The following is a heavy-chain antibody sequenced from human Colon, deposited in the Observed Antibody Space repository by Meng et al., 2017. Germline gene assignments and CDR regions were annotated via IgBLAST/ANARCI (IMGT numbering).Heavy chain of an antibody. D-gene: IGHD3/OR15-3a*01. CDR1: GTSLTTSGEG. CDR2: VYWDGDS. J-gene: IGHJ5*02. V-gene: IGHV2-5*02. Sequence: SLKESCATPVKPTQTLTPTCTFSGTSLTTSGEGVGWIRQPPGKALEWLALVYWDGDSRYSPSLRNRLTITKDTSRNQVVLTMTNVDPVDTGTYFCFHSSDHLIYASSWGQGTLVTVSS. CDR3: FHSSDHLIYASS.